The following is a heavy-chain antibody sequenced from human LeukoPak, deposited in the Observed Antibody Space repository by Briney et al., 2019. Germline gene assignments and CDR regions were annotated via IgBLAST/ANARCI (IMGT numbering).Heavy chain of an antibody. V-gene: IGHV4-39*07. CDR1: GGSISSGSYY. CDR3: ARGRKYTNGYRVTELGSGYFDY. Sequence: SETLSLTCTVSGGSISSGSYYWSWIRQPPGKGLEWIGSIYHSGSTYYNPSLKSRVTISVDSSKNQFSLKLSSVTAADTAMYYCARGRKYTNGYRVTELGSGYFDYWGQGILVTVSS. J-gene: IGHJ4*02. CDR2: IYHSGST. D-gene: IGHD5-18*01.